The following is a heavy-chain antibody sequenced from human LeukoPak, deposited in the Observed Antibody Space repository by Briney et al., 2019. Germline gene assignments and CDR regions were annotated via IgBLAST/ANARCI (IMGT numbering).Heavy chain of an antibody. CDR1: GFSFSDYG. J-gene: IGHJ6*03. D-gene: IGHD3-22*01. CDR2: IRFDGSNN. CDR3: AKDGGGYYPYYYYDMDV. Sequence: GGSLRLSCAASGFSFSDYGMYWVRQAPGKGREWVAFIRFDGSNNYYADSVKGRFTISRDNSKNTLYLQMNSLRAENTAVYYCAKDGGGYYPYYYYDMDVWGKGTTVTISS. V-gene: IGHV3-30*02.